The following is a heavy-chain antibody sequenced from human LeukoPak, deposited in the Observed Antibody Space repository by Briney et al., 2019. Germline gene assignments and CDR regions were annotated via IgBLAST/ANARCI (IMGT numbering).Heavy chain of an antibody. J-gene: IGHJ4*02. CDR1: GFTFSSYS. V-gene: IGHV3-48*02. CDR3: ARDERAGSGWYFVY. D-gene: IGHD6-19*01. Sequence: PGGSLGLSCAASGFTFSSYSMNWVRQAPGKGLEWGSYISYSSSTIYYADSVKGRFTISRDNAKNSLCLQMNSLRDEDTAVYYCARDERAGSGWYFVYWGQGTLVTVSS. CDR2: ISYSSSTI.